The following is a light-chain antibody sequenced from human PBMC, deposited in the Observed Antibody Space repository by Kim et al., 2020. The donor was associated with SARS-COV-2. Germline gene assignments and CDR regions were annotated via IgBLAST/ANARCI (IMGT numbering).Light chain of an antibody. CDR2: DAS. CDR1: QDISDY. J-gene: IGKJ4*01. V-gene: IGKV1-33*01. Sequence: ASVGDRVTITCQATQDISDYLNWYQQKPGQGPKLLILDASHLETGVPTRFSGSGSGTDFTLTINSLQPEDIATYYCLQFAHLPLSFGGGTKVDIK. CDR3: LQFAHLPLS.